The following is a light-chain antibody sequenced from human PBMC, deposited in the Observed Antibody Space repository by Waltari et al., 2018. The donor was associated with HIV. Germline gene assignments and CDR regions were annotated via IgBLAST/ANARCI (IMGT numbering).Light chain of an antibody. Sequence: QSVVTQPPSVSGTPGQTVTISCSGSTSNIGIKTVNWYQHLPGTAPKLLIYGNCQRPSWVPGRFSASKSGTSASLAISGLQSEDEADYYCASWDASLNGWVFGGGTKLTVL. V-gene: IGLV1-44*01. CDR1: TSNIGIKT. J-gene: IGLJ3*02. CDR3: ASWDASLNGWV. CDR2: GNC.